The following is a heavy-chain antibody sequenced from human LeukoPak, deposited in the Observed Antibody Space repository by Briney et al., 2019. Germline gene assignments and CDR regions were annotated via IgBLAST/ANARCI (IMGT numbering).Heavy chain of an antibody. CDR3: ARGTGSDTSGYCFDY. D-gene: IGHD3-22*01. CDR1: GGTFSSYA. V-gene: IGHV1-69*01. J-gene: IGHJ4*02. CDR2: IIPIFGTT. Sequence: GASVKVSCKASGGTFSSYAISWVRQAPGQGLEWMGGIIPIFGTTNYAQKFQGRVTINADESTSTAYMELSSLRSEDTAVYYCARGTGSDTSGYCFDYWGQGTLVTVSS.